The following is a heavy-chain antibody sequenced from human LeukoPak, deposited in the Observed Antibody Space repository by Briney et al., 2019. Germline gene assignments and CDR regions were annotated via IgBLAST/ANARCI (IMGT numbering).Heavy chain of an antibody. J-gene: IGHJ4*02. D-gene: IGHD2-2*01. CDR3: AKVGCFSTSCHEDY. CDR1: GFTFSSYG. CDR2: ISTSGSAT. V-gene: IGHV3-23*01. Sequence: GGSLRLSCAASGFTFSSYGMSWVRQAPGKGLEWVSGISTSGSATYYADSVKGRFTISRDNSKNTVFLQMNSLRAEDTAVYYCAKVGCFSTSCHEDYWGQGTLVTVSS.